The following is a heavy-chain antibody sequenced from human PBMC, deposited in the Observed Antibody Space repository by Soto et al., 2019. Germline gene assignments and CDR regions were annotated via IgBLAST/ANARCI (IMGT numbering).Heavy chain of an antibody. CDR3: AKGGFWVHYGMDV. Sequence: EVQLSESGGGLVQFGGSLRLSCAASGSSFSAYAINWVRQAPGKGLEWVSAIDRSGEIAYYADSVKGRFTISRENAKNTLYLQMNSLRAEDTAVYYCAKGGFWVHYGMDVWGPGTTVTVSS. D-gene: IGHD3-16*01. CDR2: IDRSGEIA. J-gene: IGHJ6*02. CDR1: GSSFSAYA. V-gene: IGHV3-23*01.